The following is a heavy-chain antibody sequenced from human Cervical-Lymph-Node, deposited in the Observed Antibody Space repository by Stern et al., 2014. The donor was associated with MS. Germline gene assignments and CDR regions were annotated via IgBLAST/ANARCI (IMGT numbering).Heavy chain of an antibody. D-gene: IGHD4-23*01. J-gene: IGHJ6*02. CDR3: ARDLPRGGGNGMDV. Sequence: VQLVQSGGGLVQPGGSLRLSCAASGFNFSAFDMHWVRQVPGKRLEWVSAISSAGDRYYPGSVKGRFAISRDSAKSSLYLQMNSLRAGDTAVYYCARDLPRGGGNGMDVWGQGTTVTVSS. CDR2: ISSAGDR. V-gene: IGHV3-13*01. CDR1: GFNFSAFD.